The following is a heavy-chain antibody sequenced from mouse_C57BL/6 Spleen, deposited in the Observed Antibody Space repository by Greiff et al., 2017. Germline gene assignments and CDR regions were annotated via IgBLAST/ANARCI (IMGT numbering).Heavy chain of an antibody. CDR2: IYPSDSET. CDR3: ARLNEDYAMDY. CDR1: GYTFTSYW. V-gene: IGHV1-61*01. Sequence: VQLQQPGAELVRPGSSVKLSCKASGYTFTSYWMDWVKQRPGQGLEWIGNIYPSDSETHYNQKFKDKATLTVDKSSSTAYMQLSSLTSEDSAVYCCARLNEDYAMDYWGQGTSVTVSS. J-gene: IGHJ4*01.